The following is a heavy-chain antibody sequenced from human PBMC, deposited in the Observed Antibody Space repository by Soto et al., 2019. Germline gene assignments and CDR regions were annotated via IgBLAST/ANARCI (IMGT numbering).Heavy chain of an antibody. V-gene: IGHV3-23*01. CDR1: GFTFSSYA. CDR2: ISGSGGST. Sequence: EVQLLESGGGLVQPGGSLRLSCAASGFTFSSYAMSWVRQAPGKGLEWVSAISGSGGSTYYADSVKGRFTISRDNSKNTLYLQMNSLSAEDTAVYYCAKDPHVIVVVPAALKDAFDIWGQGTMVTVSS. D-gene: IGHD2-2*01. J-gene: IGHJ3*02. CDR3: AKDPHVIVVVPAALKDAFDI.